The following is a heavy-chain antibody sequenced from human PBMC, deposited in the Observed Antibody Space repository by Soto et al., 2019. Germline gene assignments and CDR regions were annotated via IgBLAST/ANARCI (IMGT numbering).Heavy chain of an antibody. D-gene: IGHD3-22*01. CDR2: IYFRGNT. CDR3: AREGGSYDSGGYLIRGAFDI. V-gene: IGHV4-31*03. Sequence: SETLSLTCSVSGDSISRIDYYWTWIRQHPEKGLEWIGNIYFRGNTYYSPSLESRLTISVDTSKNQFSLKLTPVTAADTAVYYCAREGGSYDSGGYLIRGAFDIWGQGTMVTVSS. J-gene: IGHJ3*02. CDR1: GDSISRIDYY.